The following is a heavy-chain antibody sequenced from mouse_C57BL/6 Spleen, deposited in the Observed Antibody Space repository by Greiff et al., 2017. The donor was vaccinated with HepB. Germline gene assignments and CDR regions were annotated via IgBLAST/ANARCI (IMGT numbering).Heavy chain of an antibody. D-gene: IGHD2-5*01. V-gene: IGHV1-80*01. J-gene: IGHJ4*01. CDR1: GYAFSSYW. CDR3: ARDYSTPYYAMDY. Sequence: QVQLQQSGAELVKPGASVKISCKASGYAFSSYWMNWVKQRPGKGLEWIGQIYPGDGDTNYNGKFKGKATLTADKSSSTAYMQLSSLTSEDSAVYFCARDYSTPYYAMDYWGQGTSVTVSS. CDR2: IYPGDGDT.